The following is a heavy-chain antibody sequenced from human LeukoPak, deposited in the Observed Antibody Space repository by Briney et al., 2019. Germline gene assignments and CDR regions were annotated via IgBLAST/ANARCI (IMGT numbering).Heavy chain of an antibody. CDR3: VGHQVDDTGYLR. J-gene: IGHJ4*02. CDR1: GFIFSTNT. V-gene: IGHV3-64D*06. Sequence: GGSLRLSCSASGFIFSTNTMYWVRQAPGKGLEYVSVINGDGRTTYYIDSVKGRFTISRDNSKNTLYLQMSSLRADDTAVYYCVGHQVDDTGYLRWGQGTRVTVSA. D-gene: IGHD5-12*01. CDR2: INGDGRTT.